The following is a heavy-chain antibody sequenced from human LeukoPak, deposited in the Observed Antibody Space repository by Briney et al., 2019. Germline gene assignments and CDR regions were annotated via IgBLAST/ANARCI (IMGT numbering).Heavy chain of an antibody. V-gene: IGHV4-39*02. CDR3: ARDLTGGLRAFDI. Sequence: SETLSLTCTVSGGSISSSSYYWGWIRQPPGKGLEWIGSIYYSGRTYYNPSLKSRVTISVDTSKNQLSLKLSSVTAADTAVYYCARDLTGGLRAFDIWGQGTMVTVSS. CDR1: GGSISSSSYY. D-gene: IGHD3/OR15-3a*01. J-gene: IGHJ3*02. CDR2: IYYSGRT.